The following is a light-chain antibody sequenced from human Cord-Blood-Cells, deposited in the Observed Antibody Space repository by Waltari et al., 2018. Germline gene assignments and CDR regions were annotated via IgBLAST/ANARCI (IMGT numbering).Light chain of an antibody. Sequence: QSALIQPASVSGSTGQSITISCTGTSRYLGGYNYVSWYQQHPGKAPKLMIYEVSNRPSGVSNRFSGSKSGNTASLTISGLQAEDEADYYCSSYTSSSTLVVFGGGTKLTVL. V-gene: IGLV2-14*01. CDR1: SRYLGGYNY. CDR2: EVS. CDR3: SSYTSSSTLVV. J-gene: IGLJ2*01.